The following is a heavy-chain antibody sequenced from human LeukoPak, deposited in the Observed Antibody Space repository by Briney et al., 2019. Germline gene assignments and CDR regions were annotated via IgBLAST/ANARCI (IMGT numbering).Heavy chain of an antibody. V-gene: IGHV3-74*01. CDR1: AFTVSSSW. Sequence: GGYLRRSCAASAFTVSSSWMLWVRQPPGKGLVWVSRISADGSGASYADSVKGRFTISRDNAKNTLYLQMNSLRAEDTAVYYCARDYYSAGTYWGQGTLVTVSS. D-gene: IGHD1-7*01. J-gene: IGHJ4*02. CDR2: ISADGSGA. CDR3: ARDYYSAGTY.